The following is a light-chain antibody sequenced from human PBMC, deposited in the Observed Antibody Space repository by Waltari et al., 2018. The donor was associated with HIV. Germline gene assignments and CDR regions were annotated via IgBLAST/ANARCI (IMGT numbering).Light chain of an antibody. CDR1: QSVTINLVWFQQSVTSN. J-gene: IGKJ1*01. CDR2: AAS. Sequence: EIVMTPCPATLSLSQGESVTLSWRASQSVTINLVWFQQSVTSNLAWYQQKTGQAPRLLIYAASTRVTGIPARFSGSGSGTEFTLTISSLQSEDFAVYYCQQYNDWPQTFGQGTKVEIK. V-gene: IGKV3-15*01. CDR3: QQYNDWPQT.